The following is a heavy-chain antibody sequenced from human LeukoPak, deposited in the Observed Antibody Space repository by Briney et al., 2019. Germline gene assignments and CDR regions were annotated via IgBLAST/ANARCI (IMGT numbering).Heavy chain of an antibody. CDR1: GYTFSSYS. Sequence: ASVKVSCKASGYTFSSYSISWMRQAPGQGLEWIGWISNYDGSTKFAQNLQGRVTLTTDTSTSTAYMELRSLRSDDTAVYYCARERWDYFDSSGYSFWGQGTLVTVS. CDR3: ARERWDYFDSSGYSF. D-gene: IGHD3-22*01. J-gene: IGHJ4*02. CDR2: ISNYDGST. V-gene: IGHV1-18*01.